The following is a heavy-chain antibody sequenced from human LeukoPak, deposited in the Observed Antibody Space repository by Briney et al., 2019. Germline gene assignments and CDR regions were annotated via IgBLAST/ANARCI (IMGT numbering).Heavy chain of an antibody. D-gene: IGHD2-15*01. J-gene: IGHJ6*04. CDR2: ISSSSSYT. CDR1: GFTFSDYY. CDR3: ARGGVAEYYSYAMDV. V-gene: IGHV3-11*06. Sequence: GGSLRLSCAASGFTFSDYYMSWVRQAPGKGLEWVSYISSSSSYTNYADSVKGRFTISRDNAKNSLYLQMNSLRAEDTAIYYCARGGVAEYYSYAMDVWGKGTKVTVSS.